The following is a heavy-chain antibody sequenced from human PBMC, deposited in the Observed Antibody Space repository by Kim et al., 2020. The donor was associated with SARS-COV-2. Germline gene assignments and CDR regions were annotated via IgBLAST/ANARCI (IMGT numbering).Heavy chain of an antibody. D-gene: IGHD2-15*01. V-gene: IGHV4-61*01. CDR3: ASYPRAANPEDDY. CDR1: GGSVSSGSYY. J-gene: IGHJ4*02. Sequence: SETLSLTCTVSGGSVSSGSYYWSWIRQPPGKGLEWIGYIYYSGSTNYNPSLKSRVTISVDTSKNQFSLKLSSVTAADTAVYYCASYPRAANPEDDYWGQGTLVTVSS. CDR2: IYYSGST.